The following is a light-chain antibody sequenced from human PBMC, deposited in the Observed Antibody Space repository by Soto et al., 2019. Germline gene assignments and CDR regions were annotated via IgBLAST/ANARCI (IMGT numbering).Light chain of an antibody. V-gene: IGKV3-20*01. CDR2: DTS. Sequence: EIVLTQSPGTLSMSAGERAILSCRTSQSIPNPYVAWYQQQPGQAPRLLISDTSNRATGIPDMFIGSGAGTDFTLTISRLEPEDFAVFYCQQYGNSEIIFGQGTRLEIK. CDR1: QSIPNPY. J-gene: IGKJ5*01. CDR3: QQYGNSEII.